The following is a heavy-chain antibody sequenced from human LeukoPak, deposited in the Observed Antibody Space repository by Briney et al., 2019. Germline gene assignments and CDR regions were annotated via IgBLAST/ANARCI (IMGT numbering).Heavy chain of an antibody. CDR2: IYYSGIT. CDR3: ATLGDFDI. Sequence: TSETLSLTCTVSGGSISSYYWSWIRQPPGKGLEWIGYIYYSGITNYSPSLKSRVTISLDASKNQISLKLTSVTIADTAVYYCATLGDFDIWGEGTMVIVSS. CDR1: GGSISSYY. V-gene: IGHV4-59*01. J-gene: IGHJ3*02. D-gene: IGHD2-21*01.